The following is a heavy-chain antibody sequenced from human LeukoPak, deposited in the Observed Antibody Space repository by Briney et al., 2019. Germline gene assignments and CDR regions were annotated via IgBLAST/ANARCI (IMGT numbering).Heavy chain of an antibody. CDR3: AGPVAYCGGDCYSPYYYGMDV. D-gene: IGHD2-21*02. V-gene: IGHV1-69*01. Sequence: GSSVKVSCKASGGTFSSYAISWVRQAPGQGLEWMGGIIPIFGTANYAQKFQGRVTITADESTSTAYMELSSLRSEDTAVYYCAGPVAYCGGDCYSPYYYGMDVWGQGTTVTVSS. J-gene: IGHJ6*02. CDR2: IIPIFGTA. CDR1: GGTFSSYA.